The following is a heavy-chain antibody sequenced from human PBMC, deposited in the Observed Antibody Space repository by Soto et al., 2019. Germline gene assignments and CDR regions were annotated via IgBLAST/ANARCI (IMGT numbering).Heavy chain of an antibody. Sequence: QLQLQESGPGLVKPSETLSLTCTVSGGSISSSSYYWGWIRQPPGKGLEWIGSIYYSGSTYYNPSLKXXVXIXXDTSTNQFSLKLSSVTAADTAVYYCASRADYLFDYWGQGTLVTVSS. CDR3: ASRADYLFDY. J-gene: IGHJ4*02. V-gene: IGHV4-39*01. CDR1: GGSISSSSYY. D-gene: IGHD3-16*01. CDR2: IYYSGST.